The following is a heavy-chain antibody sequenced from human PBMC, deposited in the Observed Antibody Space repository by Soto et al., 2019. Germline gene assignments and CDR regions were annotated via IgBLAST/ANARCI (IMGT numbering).Heavy chain of an antibody. V-gene: IGHV1-69*06. Sequence: ASVKVSCKASGGSFSSDAISWVRQAPGQGLEWVGGIIPIFGTTKYAQKFQGRVTIIADTSTTTAYLELSSLRSEDTAIYYCARDPGRSSNRCRVRQLEEEDYYVLDVWGQGTTVTVSS. CDR3: ARDPGRSSNRCRVRQLEEEDYYVLDV. J-gene: IGHJ6*02. CDR1: GGSFSSDA. D-gene: IGHD2-2*01. CDR2: IIPIFGTT.